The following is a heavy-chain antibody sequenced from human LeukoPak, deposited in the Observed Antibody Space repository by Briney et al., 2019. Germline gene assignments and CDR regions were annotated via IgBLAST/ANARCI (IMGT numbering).Heavy chain of an antibody. Sequence: PGGSLRLSCAASGFTFSSYAMSWVRQAPGKGLEWVSAISGSGGSTYYADSVKGRFTISRDNSKNTLYLQMNSLRAEDTAVYYCAKSADIVVVVAATAGLCDYWGQGTLVTVSS. J-gene: IGHJ4*02. CDR2: ISGSGGST. CDR1: GFTFSSYA. CDR3: AKSADIVVVVAATAGLCDY. D-gene: IGHD2-15*01. V-gene: IGHV3-23*01.